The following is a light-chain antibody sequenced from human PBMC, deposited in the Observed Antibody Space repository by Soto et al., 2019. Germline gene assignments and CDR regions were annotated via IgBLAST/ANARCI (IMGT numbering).Light chain of an antibody. CDR2: AAS. J-gene: IGKJ5*01. CDR1: QTISSH. CDR3: QQSYTTPIT. V-gene: IGKV1-39*01. Sequence: DIHITESPSSLSASVGDRVIITCRASQTISSHLNWYQQKPGKAPNLLVYAASSLQSGVPSRFTGSGSGTDFTLTISSLQPEDFATYFCQQSYTTPITFGQGTRLEIK.